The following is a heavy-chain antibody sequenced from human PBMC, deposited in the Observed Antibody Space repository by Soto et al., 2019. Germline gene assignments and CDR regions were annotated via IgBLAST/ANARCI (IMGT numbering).Heavy chain of an antibody. CDR1: GFTFSSYA. D-gene: IGHD3-22*01. CDR2: ISGSGGST. Sequence: PGGSLRLSCAASGFTFSSYAMSWVRQAPGKGLEWVSAISGSGGSTYYADSVKGRFTISRDNSKNTLYLQMNSLRAEDTAVYYCAKDLRTMLVVVITDFDYWGQGTLVTVSS. CDR3: AKDLRTMLVVVITDFDY. V-gene: IGHV3-23*01. J-gene: IGHJ4*02.